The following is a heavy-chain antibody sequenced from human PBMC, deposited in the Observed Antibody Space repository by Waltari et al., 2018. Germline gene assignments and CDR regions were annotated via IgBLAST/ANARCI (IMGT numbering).Heavy chain of an antibody. D-gene: IGHD6-13*01. V-gene: IGHV1-18*01. CDR1: GYTFTSYG. Sequence: QVQLVQSGAEVKKPGASVKVSCKASGYTFTSYGISWVRQAPGQGLEWMGWISAYNGNTNYAQKLQGRDTMTTDTTTSTAYMELRSLRSDDTAVYYCARDFGYSSSWYYYYYMDVWGKGTTVTVSS. CDR3: ARDFGYSSSWYYYYYMDV. J-gene: IGHJ6*03. CDR2: ISAYNGNT.